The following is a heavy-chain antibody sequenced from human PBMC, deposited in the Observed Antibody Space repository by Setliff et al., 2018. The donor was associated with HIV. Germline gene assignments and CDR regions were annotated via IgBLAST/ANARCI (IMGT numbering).Heavy chain of an antibody. J-gene: IGHJ3*02. V-gene: IGHV5-51*01. Sequence: GESLKISCKSSGYTFTTYWIAWVRQVPGKGLEWMGIIYLGDSDSRYSPSFQGQVTMSVDKSINTAYLEWHSLKTSDTAVYYCARDRENYYDSTGAFDIWGQGTMVTVSS. CDR2: IYLGDSDS. D-gene: IGHD3-22*01. CDR3: ARDRENYYDSTGAFDI. CDR1: GYTFTTYW.